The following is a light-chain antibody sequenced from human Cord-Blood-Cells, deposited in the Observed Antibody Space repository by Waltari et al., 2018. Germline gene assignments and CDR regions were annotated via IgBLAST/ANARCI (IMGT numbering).Light chain of an antibody. CDR2: DVS. CDR3: CSYAGSYTYVV. Sequence: QSALTQPRSVSGSPGQSVTISCTGTSSDVGGYHYVSWYQQHPGQAPKLMIYDVSKRPSGVPDRFSGSKSGNTASLTISGLQAEDEADYYCCSYAGSYTYVVFGGGTKLTVL. CDR1: SSDVGGYHY. V-gene: IGLV2-11*01. J-gene: IGLJ2*01.